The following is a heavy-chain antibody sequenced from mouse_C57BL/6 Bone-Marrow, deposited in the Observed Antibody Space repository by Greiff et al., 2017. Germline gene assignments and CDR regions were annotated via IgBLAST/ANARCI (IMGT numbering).Heavy chain of an antibody. J-gene: IGHJ2*01. Sequence: VQLQQSGAELVKPGASVKISCKASGYAFSSYWMNWVKQRPGKGLEWIGQIYPGDGDTNYNGKFKGKATLTADKSSSTAYMQLSSLTSEDSAVYFCARVYGSSTGTGYFDYWGQGTTLTVSS. V-gene: IGHV1-80*01. CDR2: IYPGDGDT. CDR3: ARVYGSSTGTGYFDY. CDR1: GYAFSSYW. D-gene: IGHD1-1*01.